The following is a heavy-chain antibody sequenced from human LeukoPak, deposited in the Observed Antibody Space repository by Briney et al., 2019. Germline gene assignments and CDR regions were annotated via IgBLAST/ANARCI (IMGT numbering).Heavy chain of an antibody. Sequence: QPGGSLILSCAASGFDFSGFYMHWVRQASGRGLEWVGLIRSKPSSYTTVYAASVKGRFTISRDDSKNTAYLQMNSLKAEDTAVYYCIRQECSGGSCSYVDYWGQGTLVTVSS. CDR1: GFDFSGFY. V-gene: IGHV3-73*01. CDR3: IRQECSGGSCSYVDY. J-gene: IGHJ4*02. CDR2: IRSKPSSYTT. D-gene: IGHD2-15*01.